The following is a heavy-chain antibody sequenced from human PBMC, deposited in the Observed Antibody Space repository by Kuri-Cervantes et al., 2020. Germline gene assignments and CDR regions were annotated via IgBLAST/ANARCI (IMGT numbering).Heavy chain of an antibody. CDR2: IRSKANNYAT. CDR3: TTGVAAAPGAY. V-gene: IGHV3-73*01. Sequence: GESLKISCAASGFTFSGSAMHWVCQASGKGLEWVGRIRSKANNYATAYAASVKGRFTISRDDSKNTAYLQMNSLKTEDTAVYYCTTGVAAAPGAYWGQGTLVTVSS. D-gene: IGHD6-13*01. CDR1: GFTFSGSA. J-gene: IGHJ4*02.